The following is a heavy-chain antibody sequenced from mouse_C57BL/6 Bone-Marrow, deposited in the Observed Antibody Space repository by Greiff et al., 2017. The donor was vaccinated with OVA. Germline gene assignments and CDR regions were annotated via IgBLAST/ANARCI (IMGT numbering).Heavy chain of an antibody. CDR3: TRRLGDYTCFAY. CDR2: IYTGNSDT. D-gene: IGHD2-4*01. V-gene: IGHV1-5*01. J-gene: IGHJ3*01. CDR1: GYTFTSYW. Sequence: VQLQQSGPVLARPGASVKMSCKTSGYTFTSYWMHWVKQRPGQGMEWIGAIYTGNSDTSYNQKFKGKAKLTAVTSASTAYMELSSLTNEDSAVYYCTRRLGDYTCFAYWGQGTLVTVSA.